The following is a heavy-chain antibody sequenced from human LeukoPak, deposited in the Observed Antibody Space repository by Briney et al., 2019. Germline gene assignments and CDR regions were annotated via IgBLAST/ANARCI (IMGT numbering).Heavy chain of an antibody. D-gene: IGHD1-26*01. CDR3: ARGVGGSYAGEYYFDY. CDR1: GFTFSSYA. J-gene: IGHJ4*02. CDR2: ISYDGSNK. Sequence: PGGSLRLSCAASGFTFSSYAMHWVRQAPGKGLDWVAVISYDGSNKYYADSVKGRFTISRDNSKNTLYLQMNSLRAEDTAVYYCARGVGGSYAGEYYFDYWGQGSLVTVSS. V-gene: IGHV3-30-3*01.